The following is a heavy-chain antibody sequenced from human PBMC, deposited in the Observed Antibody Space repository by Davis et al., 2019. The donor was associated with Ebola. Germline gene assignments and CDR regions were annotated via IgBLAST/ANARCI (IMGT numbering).Heavy chain of an antibody. CDR3: ARGKYEVGATGFDY. J-gene: IGHJ4*02. Sequence: ASVKVSCKASGYTFTRHGISWVRQAPVQGLEWMGWISAYNGNTNYAQKLQGRVTMTTDTSTSTAYMELRSLRSDDTAVYYCARGKYEVGATGFDYWGQGTLVTVSS. V-gene: IGHV1-18*01. CDR2: ISAYNGNT. D-gene: IGHD1-26*01. CDR1: GYTFTRHG.